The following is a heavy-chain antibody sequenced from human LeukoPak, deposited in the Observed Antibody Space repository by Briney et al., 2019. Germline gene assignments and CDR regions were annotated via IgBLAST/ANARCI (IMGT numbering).Heavy chain of an antibody. J-gene: IGHJ4*02. D-gene: IGHD3-10*01. CDR3: ARRPGSGSRHFDY. V-gene: IGHV4-39*01. Sequence: SETLSLTCTVSDGSISTSSYYWSWIRQPPGKRPEWIGTIYYTGSTYYNPSLKSRVTISVDASKNQFSLILSSVTAADTAVYYCARRPGSGSRHFDYWGQGTLVTVSS. CDR1: DGSISTSSYY. CDR2: IYYTGST.